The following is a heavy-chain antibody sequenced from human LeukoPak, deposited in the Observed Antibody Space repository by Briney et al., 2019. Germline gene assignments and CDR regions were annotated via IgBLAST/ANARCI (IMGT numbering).Heavy chain of an antibody. CDR3: ARELGRYCSGGSCTFYYYYYMDV. D-gene: IGHD2-15*01. CDR2: ISSSSSYI. J-gene: IGHJ6*03. CDR1: GFTFSSYS. V-gene: IGHV3-21*01. Sequence: GGSLRFSCAASGFTFSSYSMNWVRQAPGKGLEWVSSISSSSSYIYYADSVKGRFTISRDNAKNSLYLQMNSLRAEDTAVYYCARELGRYCSGGSCTFYYYYYMDVWGKGTTVTISS.